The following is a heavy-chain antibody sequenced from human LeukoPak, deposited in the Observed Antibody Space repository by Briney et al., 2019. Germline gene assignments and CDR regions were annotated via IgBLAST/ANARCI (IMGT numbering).Heavy chain of an antibody. CDR3: ARRTRWYPNWFDP. CDR1: GGSISSSSYY. CDR2: IYYSGST. V-gene: IGHV4-39*01. J-gene: IGHJ5*02. Sequence: SETLSLTCTVSGGSISSSSYYWGWIRQPPGKGLEWIGNIYYSGSTYYSPSLKSRVTISVDTSKNQFSLKLSSVTAADTAVYYCARRTRWYPNWFDPWGQGTLVTVSS. D-gene: IGHD4-23*01.